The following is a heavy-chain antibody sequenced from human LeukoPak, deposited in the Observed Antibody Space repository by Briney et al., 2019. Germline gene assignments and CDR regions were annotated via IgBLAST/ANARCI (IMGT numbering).Heavy chain of an antibody. J-gene: IGHJ4*02. CDR2: IDYGGST. D-gene: IGHD6-19*01. CDR3: ARVPSRYSSGWTFDY. Sequence: SETLSLTCTVSSFSISSGHYYWSWIRQPPGKGLEWIGYIDYGGSTYYNPSLQSRVTISIDGSKNQFSLKLSSVTAADTAVYYCARVPSRYSSGWTFDYWGQGTLVTVSS. CDR1: SFSISSGHYY. V-gene: IGHV4-30-4*01.